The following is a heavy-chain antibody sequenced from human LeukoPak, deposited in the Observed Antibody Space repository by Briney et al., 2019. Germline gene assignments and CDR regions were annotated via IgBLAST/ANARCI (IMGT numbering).Heavy chain of an antibody. CDR3: AKAPGYSSGWYSYYFDY. D-gene: IGHD6-19*01. J-gene: IGHJ4*02. CDR2: ISGSGGST. V-gene: IGHV3-23*01. Sequence: PGGSLRLSCAASGFSFSNYWMSWVRQAPGKGLEWVSAISGSGGSTYYADSVKGRFTISRDNSKNTLYLQMNSLRAEDTAVYYCAKAPGYSSGWYSYYFDYWGQGTLVTVSS. CDR1: GFSFSNYW.